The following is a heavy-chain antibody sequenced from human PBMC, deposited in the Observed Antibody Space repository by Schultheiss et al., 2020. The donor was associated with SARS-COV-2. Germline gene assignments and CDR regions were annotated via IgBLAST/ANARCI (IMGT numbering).Heavy chain of an antibody. D-gene: IGHD6-13*01. CDR3: ARNPETRIAAAGFYYYYYGMDV. CDR2: IIPIFGTA. V-gene: IGHV1-69*13. Sequence: SVKVSCKASGGTFSSYAISWVRQAPGQGLEWMGGIIPIFGTANYAQKFQGRVTITADESTSTAYMELSSLRSEDTAVYYCARNPETRIAAAGFYYYYYGMDVWGQGTTVTVSS. CDR1: GGTFSSYA. J-gene: IGHJ6*02.